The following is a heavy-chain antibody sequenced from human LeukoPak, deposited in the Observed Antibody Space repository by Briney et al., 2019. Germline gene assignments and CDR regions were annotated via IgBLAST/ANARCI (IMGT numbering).Heavy chain of an antibody. D-gene: IGHD3-22*01. V-gene: IGHV1-2*02. Sequence: ASVKVSCKASGYTFTGYYMHWVRQAPGQGLEWMGWINPNSGGTNYAQKFQGRVTITADESTSTAYMELSSLRSEDTAVYYCARGLLNYYDSFEGWFDPWGQGTLVTVSS. CDR3: ARGLLNYYDSFEGWFDP. CDR1: GYTFTGYY. J-gene: IGHJ5*02. CDR2: INPNSGGT.